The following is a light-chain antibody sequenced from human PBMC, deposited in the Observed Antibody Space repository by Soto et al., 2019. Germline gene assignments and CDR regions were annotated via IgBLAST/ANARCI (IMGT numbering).Light chain of an antibody. V-gene: IGKV3-20*01. CDR2: GAS. CDR1: QSVSNNY. J-gene: IGKJ1*01. Sequence: IGLTRFPRDRSRSRGERATLSCRASQSVSNNYLAWYQQKPGQAPRLLIYGASNRATGIPDRFSGSGSGTDFTLTISRLEPEDFAVYYCQQYGSSGTFGQGTKVDIK. CDR3: QQYGSSGT.